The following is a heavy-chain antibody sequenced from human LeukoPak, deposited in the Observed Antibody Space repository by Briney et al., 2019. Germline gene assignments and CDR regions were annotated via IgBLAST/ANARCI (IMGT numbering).Heavy chain of an antibody. V-gene: IGHV3-30*03. CDR1: GFTFSSYG. CDR2: ISYDGSNK. J-gene: IGHJ6*03. Sequence: PGRSLRLSCAASGFTFSSYGMHWVRQAPGKGLEWVTVISYDGSNKYYVDSVKGRFTISRDNSKNTLYLQMNSLRAEDTAVYYCVSIAAADHTEYYYYYMDVWGKGTTVTISS. D-gene: IGHD6-13*01. CDR3: VSIAAADHTEYYYYYMDV.